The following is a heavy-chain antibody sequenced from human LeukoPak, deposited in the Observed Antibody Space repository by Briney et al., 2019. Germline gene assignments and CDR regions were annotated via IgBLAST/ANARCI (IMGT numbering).Heavy chain of an antibody. V-gene: IGHV3-74*01. CDR1: GFTFSSYW. CDR2: INSDGSTT. D-gene: IGHD3-3*01. CDR3: ARDQGIYDFWTGYYDY. Sequence: GGSLRLSCAASGFTFSSYWMHWVRQAPGKGLVWVSRINSDGSTTNYADSVKGRFTISRDNAKNSLYLQMNSLRAEDTAVYYCARDQGIYDFWTGYYDYWGLGTLVTVSS. J-gene: IGHJ4*02.